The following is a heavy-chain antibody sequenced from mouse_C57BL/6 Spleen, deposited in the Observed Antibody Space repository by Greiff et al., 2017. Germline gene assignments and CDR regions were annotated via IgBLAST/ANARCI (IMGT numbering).Heavy chain of an antibody. CDR1: GYTFTTYP. D-gene: IGHD2-3*01. Sequence: VMLVESGAELVKPGASVKMSCKASGYTFTTYPIEWMKQNHGKSLEWIGNFHPYNDDTKYNEKFKGKATLTVEKSSSTVYLELSRLTSDDSAVYYCARGSMGYDGYYGYAMDYWGQGTSVTVSS. J-gene: IGHJ4*01. CDR2: FHPYNDDT. V-gene: IGHV1-47*01. CDR3: ARGSMGYDGYYGYAMDY.